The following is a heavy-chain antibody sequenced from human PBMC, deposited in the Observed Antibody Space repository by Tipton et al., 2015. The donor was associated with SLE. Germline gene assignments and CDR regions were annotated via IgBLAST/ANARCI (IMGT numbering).Heavy chain of an antibody. CDR1: GGSVSSGSYY. CDR2: IYYSGST. CDR3: ARGMSSGYAFDK. D-gene: IGHD3-22*01. Sequence: TLSLTCTVSGGSVSSGSYYWAWIRQPPGKGPEWIGTIYYSGSTYYYPSLKSRITISVDTSKNQFSLNLRSVTAADTAVYYCARGMSSGYAFDKWGPGNRVTVSS. J-gene: IGHJ4*02. V-gene: IGHV4-39*07.